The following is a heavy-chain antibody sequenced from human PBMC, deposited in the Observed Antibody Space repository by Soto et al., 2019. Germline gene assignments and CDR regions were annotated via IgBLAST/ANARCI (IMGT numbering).Heavy chain of an antibody. J-gene: IGHJ6*02. CDR3: ARASGYTNYYYYGMDV. V-gene: IGHV4-59*01. Sequence: PLETLSLTCTVSGGSISSYYWSWIRQPPGKGLEWIGYIYYSGSTNYNPSLKSRVTISVDTSKNQFSLKLSSVTAADTAVYYCARASGYTNYYYYGMDVWGQGNTVTVSS. CDR2: IYYSGST. CDR1: GGSISSYY. D-gene: IGHD3-22*01.